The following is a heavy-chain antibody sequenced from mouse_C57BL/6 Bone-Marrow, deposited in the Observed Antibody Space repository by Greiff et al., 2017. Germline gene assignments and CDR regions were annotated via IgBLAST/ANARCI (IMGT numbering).Heavy chain of an antibody. J-gene: IGHJ2*01. Sequence: VQLQQSGAELVRPGASVKLSCTASGFNIKDYYMHWVKQRPEQGLEWIGRIDPEDGDTEYAPKFQGKATMTADTSSNTAYLQLSSLTSEDTAVYYCTLYYYGSSYCYWGQGTTLTVAS. CDR3: TLYYYGSSYCY. CDR1: GFNIKDYY. CDR2: IDPEDGDT. V-gene: IGHV14-1*01. D-gene: IGHD1-1*01.